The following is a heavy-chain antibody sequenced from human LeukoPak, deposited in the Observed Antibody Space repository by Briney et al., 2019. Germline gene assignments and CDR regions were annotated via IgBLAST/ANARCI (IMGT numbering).Heavy chain of an antibody. V-gene: IGHV3-53*01. Sequence: PGGSLRLSCAATGXTASSSYMSWVRQAPGKGLEWVSIIYNDGSTYYADSMKGRFTVSRDISKNTLYLQVNSLRAEDTAMYYCARNTLFAFDIWGQGTMVTVSS. CDR1: GXTASSSY. CDR3: ARNTLFAFDI. J-gene: IGHJ3*02. CDR2: IYNDGST.